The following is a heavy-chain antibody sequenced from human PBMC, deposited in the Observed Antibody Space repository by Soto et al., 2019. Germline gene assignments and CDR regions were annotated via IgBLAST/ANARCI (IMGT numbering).Heavy chain of an antibody. J-gene: IGHJ3*02. CDR1: GGSISSGGYY. V-gene: IGHV4-31*03. D-gene: IGHD4-17*01. CDR2: IYYSGST. Sequence: HVQLQESGQELVKPSQTLSLTCTVSGGSISSGGYYWSWIRQHPGKGLEWIGYIYYSGSTYYNPSLKSRVTISVDTSKNQFSLKLSSVTAADTAVYYCARVIDYGDNGEEDAFDIWGQGTMVTVSS. CDR3: ARVIDYGDNGEEDAFDI.